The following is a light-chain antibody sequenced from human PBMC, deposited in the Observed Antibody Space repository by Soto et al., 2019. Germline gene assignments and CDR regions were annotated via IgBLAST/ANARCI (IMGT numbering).Light chain of an antibody. CDR2: EVN. J-gene: IGLJ2*01. Sequence: QSALTQPPSASGSPGQSVTISCTGTSSDIGGYNFVSWYQQHPGKAPKLMIDEVNKRPSGVPDRFSGSKSGNTASLTVSGLQAEDEADYYCQSYDSGLLGLVFGTGTKVTVL. CDR3: QSYDSGLLGLV. CDR1: SSDIGGYNF. V-gene: IGLV2-8*01.